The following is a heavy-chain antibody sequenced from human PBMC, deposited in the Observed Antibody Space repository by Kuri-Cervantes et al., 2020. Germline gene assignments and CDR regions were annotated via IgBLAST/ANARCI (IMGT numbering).Heavy chain of an antibody. CDR1: GASISSSSYY. J-gene: IGHJ4*02. D-gene: IGHD6-13*01. CDR3: ARGEQLHYFDY. Sequence: SETLSLTCTVSGASISSSSYYWGWIRQPPGKGLEWIGSIYYSGSTYYNPSLKSRVTISVDTSKNQFSLKLRSVTAADTAVYYCARGEQLHYFDYWGQGTLVTVSS. CDR2: IYYSGST. V-gene: IGHV4-39*07.